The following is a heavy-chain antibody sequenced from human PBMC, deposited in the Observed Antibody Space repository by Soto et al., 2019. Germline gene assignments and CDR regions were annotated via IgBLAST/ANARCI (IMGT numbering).Heavy chain of an antibody. CDR3: AKDQGLAAAF. J-gene: IGHJ4*02. V-gene: IGHV3-23*01. CDR2: ISGSGDST. D-gene: IGHD6-13*01. CDR1: GFTFSTYA. Sequence: EVQRLESGGGLVQPGGSLRLSCAASGFTFSTYAMSWVRQAPGKGREWVSAISGSGDSTYYADSVKGRYTISRDNSQNTLYLQMDSLRADDTGVYYCAKDQGLAAAFWGQGTLVTVSS.